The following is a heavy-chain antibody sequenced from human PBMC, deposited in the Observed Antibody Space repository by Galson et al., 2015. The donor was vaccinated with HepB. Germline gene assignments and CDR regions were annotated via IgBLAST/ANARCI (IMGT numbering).Heavy chain of an antibody. J-gene: IGHJ4*02. CDR2: ISYDGSNK. CDR3: ARGTSMTTVDY. CDR1: GFTFSSYA. V-gene: IGHV3-30*04. D-gene: IGHD4-17*01. Sequence: SLRLSCAASGFTFSSYAMHWVRQAPGKGLEWVAVISYDGSNKYYADSVKGRFTISRDNSKNTLYLQMNSLRAEDTAVYYCARGTSMTTVDYWGQETLVTVSS.